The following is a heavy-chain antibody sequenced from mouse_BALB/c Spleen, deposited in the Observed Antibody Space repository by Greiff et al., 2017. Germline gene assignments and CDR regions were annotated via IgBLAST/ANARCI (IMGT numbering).Heavy chain of an antibody. J-gene: IGHJ4*01. CDR1: GYTFTSYV. CDR3: ARFPYDGYYVYYAMDY. CDR2: INPYNDGT. V-gene: IGHV1-14*01. D-gene: IGHD2-3*01. Sequence: VQLQQSGPELVKPGASVKMSCKASGYTFTSYVMHWVKQKPGQGLEWIGYINPYNDGTKYNEKFKGKATLTADKSSSTAYMELSSLTSEDSAVYYCARFPYDGYYVYYAMDYWGQGTSVTVSS.